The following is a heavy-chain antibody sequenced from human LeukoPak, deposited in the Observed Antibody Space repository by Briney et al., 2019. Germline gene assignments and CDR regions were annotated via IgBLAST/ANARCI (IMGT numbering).Heavy chain of an antibody. CDR2: ISGSGGTT. V-gene: IGHV3-23*01. CDR3: VKAWTDWNYDHMDV. J-gene: IGHJ6*03. CDR1: GFTFSSYA. Sequence: GGPLRLSCAASGFTFSSYAMNWVRQAPGKGLEWVSGISGSGGTTYYADSVKGRFTIYRDNSRSTLFLQMNSLRAEDTAIYYCVKAWTDWNYDHMDVWGKGTTVTASS. D-gene: IGHD3/OR15-3a*01.